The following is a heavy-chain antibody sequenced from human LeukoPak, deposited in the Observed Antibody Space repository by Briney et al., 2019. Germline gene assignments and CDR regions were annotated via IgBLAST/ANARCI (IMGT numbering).Heavy chain of an antibody. CDR2: ISSSSSYI. D-gene: IGHD2-2*02. V-gene: IGHV3-21*01. CDR1: GFTFSSYS. CDR3: ATDYCSSTSCYTGGYGDY. J-gene: IGHJ4*02. Sequence: GGSLRLSCAASGFTFSSYSMTWVRQAPGKGLEWVSSISSSSSYIYYADSVKGRFTISRDNAKNSLYLQMNSLRAEDTAVYYCATDYCSSTSCYTGGYGDYWGQGTLVTVSS.